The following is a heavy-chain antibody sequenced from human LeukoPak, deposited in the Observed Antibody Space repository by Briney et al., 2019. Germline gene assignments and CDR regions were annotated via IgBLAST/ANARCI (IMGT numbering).Heavy chain of an antibody. V-gene: IGHV3-30*18. CDR1: GFTFSNYW. CDR3: AKDLGDSSGLGFDY. Sequence: GGSLRLSCAASGFTFSNYWMSWVRQAPGKGLEWVAVISYDGSNKYYADSVKGRFTISRDNSKNTLYLQMNSLRAEDTAVYYCAKDLGDSSGLGFDYWGQGTLVTVSS. J-gene: IGHJ4*02. D-gene: IGHD6-19*01. CDR2: ISYDGSNK.